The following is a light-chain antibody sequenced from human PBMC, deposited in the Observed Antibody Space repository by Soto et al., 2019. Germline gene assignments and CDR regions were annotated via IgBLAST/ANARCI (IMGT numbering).Light chain of an antibody. Sequence: QSVLTQPPSASGTPGQSVPIPCTGTSSDVGNYNYVSWYQQHPGKAPKLMIYEVSRRPSGVPERFSGSKSGNTASLTVSGLQAEDEADYYCSSNAVSNNVGFGGGTKVTVL. CDR3: SSNAVSNNVG. V-gene: IGLV2-8*01. J-gene: IGLJ2*01. CDR2: EVS. CDR1: SSDVGNYNY.